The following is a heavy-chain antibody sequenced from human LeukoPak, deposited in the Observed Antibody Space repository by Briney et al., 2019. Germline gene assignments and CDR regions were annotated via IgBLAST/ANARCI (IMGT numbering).Heavy chain of an antibody. CDR2: IYYSGST. D-gene: IGHD6-13*01. CDR1: GGSISSYY. J-gene: IGHJ4*02. Sequence: SETLSLTCTASGGSISSYYWSWIRQPPGKGLEWIAYIYYSGSTNYNPSLKSRVTISVDTSKNQFSLKLSSVTAADTAVYYCARTIAAAGDEYFDYWGQGTLVTVSS. V-gene: IGHV4-59*08. CDR3: ARTIAAAGDEYFDY.